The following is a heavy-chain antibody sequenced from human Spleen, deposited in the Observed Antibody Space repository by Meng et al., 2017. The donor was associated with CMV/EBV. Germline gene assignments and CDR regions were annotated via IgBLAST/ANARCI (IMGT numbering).Heavy chain of an antibody. D-gene: IGHD4/OR15-4a*01. CDR3: ARDLRPTNFYFDF. Sequence: SVKVSCKASGYTYTGYYLHWVRQAPGQGLEWMGGIIPILGIANYAQKFQGRVTITADKSTSTAYMELSSLRSEDTAVYYCARDLRPTNFYFDFWGQGTLVTVSS. J-gene: IGHJ4*02. CDR1: GYTYTGYY. CDR2: IIPILGIA. V-gene: IGHV1-69*10.